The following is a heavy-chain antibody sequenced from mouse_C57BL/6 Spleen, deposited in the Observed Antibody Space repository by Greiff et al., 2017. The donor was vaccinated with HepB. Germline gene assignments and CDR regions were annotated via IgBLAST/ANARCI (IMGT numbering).Heavy chain of an antibody. CDR1: GYAFSSSW. CDR2: IYPGDGDT. D-gene: IGHD3-3*01. CDR3: ARLGTGAY. Sequence: QVQLKESGPELVKPGASVKISCKASGYAFSSSWMNWVKQRPGKGLEWIGRIYPGDGDTNYNGKFKGKATLTADKSSSTAYMQLSSLTSEDSAVYFCARLGTGAYWGQGTLVTVSA. V-gene: IGHV1-82*01. J-gene: IGHJ3*01.